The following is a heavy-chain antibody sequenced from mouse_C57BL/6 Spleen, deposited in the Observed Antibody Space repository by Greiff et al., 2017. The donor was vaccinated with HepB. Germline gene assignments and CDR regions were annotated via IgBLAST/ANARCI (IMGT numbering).Heavy chain of an antibody. CDR3: ARGGSSFFYAMDY. V-gene: IGHV1-55*01. D-gene: IGHD1-1*01. Sequence: QVQLQQPGAELVKPGASVKMSCKASGYTFTSYWITWVKQRPGQGLEWIGDIYPGSGSTNYNEKFKSKATLTVDTSSSTAYMQLSSLTSEDSAVYDCARGGSSFFYAMDYWGQGTSVTVSS. CDR1: GYTFTSYW. CDR2: IYPGSGST. J-gene: IGHJ4*01.